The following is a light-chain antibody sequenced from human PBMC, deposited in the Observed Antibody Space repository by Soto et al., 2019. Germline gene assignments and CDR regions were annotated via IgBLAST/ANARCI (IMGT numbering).Light chain of an antibody. CDR1: QSIGST. CDR2: DAF. Sequence: EIVMTQSPATLSVSPGERATLSCRASQSIGSTLAWYQQKPGQTPRLLIYDAFTRATGIPARFSGIGSGTEFTLIISSLQSEDFAVYYCQHYKTWPLSFGGGTKVDIK. J-gene: IGKJ4*01. CDR3: QHYKTWPLS. V-gene: IGKV3-15*01.